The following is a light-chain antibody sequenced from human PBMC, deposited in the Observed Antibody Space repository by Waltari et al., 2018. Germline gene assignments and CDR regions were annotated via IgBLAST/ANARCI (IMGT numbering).Light chain of an antibody. CDR2: EDT. CDR3: YSSDSTGLRV. Sequence: SDLTPPPSVSVSPGQTASITCSGHYLPSKYANWFHQKSGQATRLVIYEDTKRPYGIPERFSGSSSGTVATLTITGDQVDDEADYYCYSSDSTGLRVFGGGTTVVVL. CDR1: YLPSKY. J-gene: IGLJ1*01. V-gene: IGLV3-10*01.